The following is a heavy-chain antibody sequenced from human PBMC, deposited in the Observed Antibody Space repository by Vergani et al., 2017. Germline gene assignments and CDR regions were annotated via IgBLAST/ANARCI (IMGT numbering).Heavy chain of an antibody. CDR2: IYHSGST. V-gene: IGHV4-30-2*01. CDR1: GGSISSGGYS. Sequence: QLQLQESGSGLVKPSQTLSLTCAVSGGSISSGGYSWSWIRQPPGKGLEWIGYIYHSGSTYYNPSLKSRVTISVDTSKNQFSLKLSSVTAADTAVYYCARDARDGYNYFDYWGQGTLVTVSS. CDR3: ARDARDGYNYFDY. J-gene: IGHJ4*02. D-gene: IGHD5-24*01.